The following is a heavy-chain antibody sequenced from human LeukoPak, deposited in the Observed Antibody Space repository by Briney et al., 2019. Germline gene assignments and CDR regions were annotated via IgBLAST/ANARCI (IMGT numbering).Heavy chain of an antibody. D-gene: IGHD3-10*01. V-gene: IGHV4-4*07. J-gene: IGHJ4*02. Sequence: PSETLSLTCTVSGGPISSYYWSWIRQPAGKGLEWIGRIYTSGSTNYNPSLKSRVTMSVDTSKNQFSLKLSSVTAADTAVYYCARAGPYYGSGSYYYWGQGTLVTVSS. CDR2: IYTSGST. CDR3: ARAGPYYGSGSYYY. CDR1: GGPISSYY.